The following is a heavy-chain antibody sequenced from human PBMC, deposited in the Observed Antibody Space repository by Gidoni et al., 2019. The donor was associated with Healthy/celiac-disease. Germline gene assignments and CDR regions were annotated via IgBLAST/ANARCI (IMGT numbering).Heavy chain of an antibody. Sequence: QVQLQESGPGLVKPSQTLSLTCPVPGGPISSGGYYWSWIRQHPGKGLEWIGYIYYSGSTYYNPSLKSRVTISVDTSKNQFSLKLSSVTAADTAVYYCARGKLEPYGMDVWGQGTTVTVSS. D-gene: IGHD1-1*01. V-gene: IGHV4-31*03. CDR1: GGPISSGGYY. J-gene: IGHJ6*02. CDR3: ARGKLEPYGMDV. CDR2: IYYSGST.